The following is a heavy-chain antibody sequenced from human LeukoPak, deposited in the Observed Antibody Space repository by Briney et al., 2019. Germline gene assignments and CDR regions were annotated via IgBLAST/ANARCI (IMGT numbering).Heavy chain of an antibody. V-gene: IGHV1-2*02. CDR3: AREYYYESSDYYVVLSGAFDI. CDR2: INPNSDVT. D-gene: IGHD3-22*01. J-gene: IGHJ3*02. Sequence: ASVKVSCKASGYTFTGYYMHWVRQAPGQGLEWMGWINPNSDVTDYAQKFQGRVTMTRDTSISTAYMELSSLRSDDTAVYYCAREYYYESSDYYVVLSGAFDIWGQGTMVTVSS. CDR1: GYTFTGYY.